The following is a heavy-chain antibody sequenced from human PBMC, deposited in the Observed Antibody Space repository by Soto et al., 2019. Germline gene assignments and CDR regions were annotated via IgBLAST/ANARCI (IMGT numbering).Heavy chain of an antibody. Sequence: EVQLVESGGGLVQPGGSLRLSCAASGLIFSDYHMDWVRQAPGKGLEWAGRIRRKANSYTTEYAASVKGRFTISRDDSKNSLYLPMNSLKSEDTAVYYCAMLGGWSGGSSGMDVWGQGTTVTVSS. J-gene: IGHJ6*02. V-gene: IGHV3-72*01. CDR2: IRRKANSYTT. D-gene: IGHD6-19*01. CDR1: GLIFSDYH. CDR3: AMLGGWSGGSSGMDV.